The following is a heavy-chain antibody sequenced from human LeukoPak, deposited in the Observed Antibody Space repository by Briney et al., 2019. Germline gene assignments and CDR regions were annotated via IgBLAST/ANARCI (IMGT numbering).Heavy chain of an antibody. CDR1: GFTFSSYS. J-gene: IGHJ4*02. V-gene: IGHV3-21*01. Sequence: PGGSLRLSCAASGFTFSSYSMNWVRQAPGKGLEWVSSISSSSSYVYYADSVKGRFTISRDNAKNSLYLQMNSLRAEDTAVYYCARDSTAVAGTDYWGQGTLVTVSS. CDR3: ARDSTAVAGTDY. CDR2: ISSSSSYV. D-gene: IGHD6-19*01.